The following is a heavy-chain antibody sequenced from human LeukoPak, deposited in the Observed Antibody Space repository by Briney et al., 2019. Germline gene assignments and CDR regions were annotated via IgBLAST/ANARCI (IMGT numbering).Heavy chain of an antibody. CDR3: ALYSLSGSYFTDYFDY. V-gene: IGHV3-23*01. Sequence: GGSLRLSCAASGFTFSSYAMSWVRQAPGKGLEWVSAISGSGGSTYHADSVKGRFTISRDNSKNTLYLQMNSLRAEDTAVYYCALYSLSGSYFTDYFDYWGQGTLVTVSS. J-gene: IGHJ4*02. D-gene: IGHD1-26*01. CDR2: ISGSGGST. CDR1: GFTFSSYA.